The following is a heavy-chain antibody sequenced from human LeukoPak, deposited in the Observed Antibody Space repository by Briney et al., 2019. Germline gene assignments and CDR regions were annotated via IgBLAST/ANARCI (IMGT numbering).Heavy chain of an antibody. CDR1: GFTFSNNY. CDR2: IYSGGST. Sequence: GGSLRLSCAASGFTFSNNYMTWVRQAPGKGLEWVSVIYSGGSTYYADSVKGRFTISRDNSKNTLFLQMNSLRAEDTVVYYCARNVALDYWGQGTLVTVSS. V-gene: IGHV3-53*01. CDR3: ARNVALDY. J-gene: IGHJ4*02.